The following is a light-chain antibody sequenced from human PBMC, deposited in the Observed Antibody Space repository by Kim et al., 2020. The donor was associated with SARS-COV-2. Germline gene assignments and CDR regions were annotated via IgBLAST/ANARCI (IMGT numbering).Light chain of an antibody. CDR1: QSGESRY. J-gene: IGKJ2*01. V-gene: IGKV3-20*01. CDR2: GAS. CDR3: QHYDSSGYA. Sequence: PGERGPLSCRASQSGESRYLAGFQQKPGHAPRLLLRGASNRATGIPDRFSGSGSETDFTLTISRLEPEDFAVYYCQHYDSSGYAFGQGTKLEIK.